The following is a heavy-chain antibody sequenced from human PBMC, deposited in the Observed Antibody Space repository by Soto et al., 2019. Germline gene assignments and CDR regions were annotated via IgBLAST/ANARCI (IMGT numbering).Heavy chain of an antibody. Sequence: SETLSLTCIVSAGSVNSGSLYWSWVRQPPGKGLEWIGFVHPTVSINKSPFLERRVTISLDTCNNQFSLKLTSVTAADTAVYYCARWWGFLEPFDYGMDVLGQGTTVTVSS. CDR3: ARWWGFLEPFDYGMDV. D-gene: IGHD3-3*01. V-gene: IGHV4-61*01. CDR2: VHPTVSI. CDR1: AGSVNSGSLY. J-gene: IGHJ6*02.